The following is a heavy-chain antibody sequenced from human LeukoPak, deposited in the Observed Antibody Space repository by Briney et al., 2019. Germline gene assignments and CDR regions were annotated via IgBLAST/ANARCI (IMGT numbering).Heavy chain of an antibody. D-gene: IGHD7-27*01. CDR3: ATGSLGQTYLDL. J-gene: IGHJ2*01. CDR1: GFTFSSYG. V-gene: IGHV3-33*03. Sequence: PGGSLRLSCAASGFTFSSYGMHWVRQAPGKGLEWVAAIWYDGSNNYYADSVKGRFTISRDNAKNTLYLQMNSPRVEDTAVYYCATGSLGQTYLDLWGRGTLVTVSS. CDR2: IWYDGSNN.